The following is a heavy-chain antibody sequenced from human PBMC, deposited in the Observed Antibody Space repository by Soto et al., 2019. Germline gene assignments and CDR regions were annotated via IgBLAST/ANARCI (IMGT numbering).Heavy chain of an antibody. D-gene: IGHD6-19*01. Sequence: QVQLQQWGAGLLKPSETLSLTCAVYGGSFSGYYWSWIRQPPGKGLEWIGEINHSGSTNYNPSLKSRVTISVDTSKNQFSLKLSSVTAADTAVYYCARVTGGQWLASYYFDYWGQGTLVTVSS. V-gene: IGHV4-34*01. CDR3: ARVTGGQWLASYYFDY. J-gene: IGHJ4*02. CDR2: INHSGST. CDR1: GGSFSGYY.